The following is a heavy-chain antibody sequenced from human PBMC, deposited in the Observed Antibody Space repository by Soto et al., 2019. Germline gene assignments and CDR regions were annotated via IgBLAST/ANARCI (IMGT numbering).Heavy chain of an antibody. V-gene: IGHV4-30-4*01. CDR3: ARGMTTVTTFDY. Sequence: SETLSLTCSVSGGSISSGDYYWNWIRQPPGKGLEWIGHIYYSGSTYYNSSLKSRVTISLDTSKNQFSLKLSSVTAADTAVYYCARGMTTVTTFDYWGQGTLVTVSS. CDR1: GGSISSGDYY. CDR2: IYYSGST. J-gene: IGHJ4*02. D-gene: IGHD4-4*01.